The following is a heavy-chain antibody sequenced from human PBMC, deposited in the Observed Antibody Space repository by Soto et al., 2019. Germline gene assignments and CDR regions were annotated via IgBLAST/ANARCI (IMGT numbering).Heavy chain of an antibody. J-gene: IGHJ6*02. CDR2: ITGTGGNT. CDR3: ARIRGYWYGLDV. V-gene: IGHV3-23*01. CDR1: GFPLSTYG. Sequence: GGSLRLSCAGSGFPLSTYGMTWVRQAPGKGLEWVSAITGTGGNTYYVDSVKGRFTSSRDNSKNMLYLQVNSLRVEDTAVYYCARIRGYWYGLDVWGQGTTVPSP.